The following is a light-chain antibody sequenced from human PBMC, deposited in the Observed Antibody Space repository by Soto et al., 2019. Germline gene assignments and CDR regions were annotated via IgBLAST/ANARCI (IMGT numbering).Light chain of an antibody. Sequence: QSALTRPASVSGSPGQSITISCTGTSSDVGGYDYVSWYQQHPGKAPKLMIYEVSNRPSGVSSRFSGFKSGNTASLTISGLQAVDEADYYCSSYTSSKTLYVFATGTKLTVL. CDR2: EVS. CDR1: SSDVGGYDY. J-gene: IGLJ1*01. CDR3: SSYTSSKTLYV. V-gene: IGLV2-14*01.